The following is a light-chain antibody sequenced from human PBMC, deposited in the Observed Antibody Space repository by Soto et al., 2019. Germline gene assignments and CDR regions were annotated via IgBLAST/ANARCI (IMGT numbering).Light chain of an antibody. Sequence: QSVLTQPASVSGSPGQSITISCAGTSSDVGGYNYVSWYQQHPGKAPKLIIYEVSNRPSGISDRFSGSKSGNTASLTISGLQAEDEVDYYCSSYTGSTTLAYVFGTGTKVTV. J-gene: IGLJ1*01. CDR3: SSYTGSTTLAYV. V-gene: IGLV2-14*01. CDR2: EVS. CDR1: SSDVGGYNY.